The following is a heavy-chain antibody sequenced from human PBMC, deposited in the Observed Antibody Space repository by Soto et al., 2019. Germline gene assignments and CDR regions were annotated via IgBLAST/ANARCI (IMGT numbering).Heavy chain of an antibody. CDR2: IDSGGST. D-gene: IGHD2-15*01. Sequence: PGGSLRLSCAASEFTFSNYAMSWVRQAPGKGLEWVSVIDSGGSTYYADSVKGRFTISRENSKNTLYLQMNSLRAEDTAVYYCAKDLVGSNADYYDYWGQGTLVTVPQ. J-gene: IGHJ4*02. CDR1: EFTFSNYA. V-gene: IGHV3-23*03. CDR3: AKDLVGSNADYYDY.